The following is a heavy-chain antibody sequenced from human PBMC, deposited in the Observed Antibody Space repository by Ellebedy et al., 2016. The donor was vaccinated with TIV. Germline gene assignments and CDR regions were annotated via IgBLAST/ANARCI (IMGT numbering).Heavy chain of an antibody. CDR2: ISSSSSYI. Sequence: GESLKIPCAASGFTFSSYSMNWVRQAPGKGLEWVSSISSSSSYIYYADSVKGRFTISRDNAKNSLYLQMNSLRAEDTAVYYCARGGWSGSYLELSDYWGQGTLVTVSS. CDR3: ARGGWSGSYLELSDY. V-gene: IGHV3-21*01. CDR1: GFTFSSYS. D-gene: IGHD1-26*01. J-gene: IGHJ4*02.